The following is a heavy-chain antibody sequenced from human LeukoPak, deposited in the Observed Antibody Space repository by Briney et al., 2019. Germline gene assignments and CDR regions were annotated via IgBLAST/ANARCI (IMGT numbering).Heavy chain of an antibody. Sequence: SETLSLTGTVSGGSISGYYWSWMRQPPGKGLEWIGYIYYSGSTNYNPSLKSRVTISVDTSKNQCSLKLSSVTAADTAIYYCARARSDLFDYWGQGTLVTVSS. CDR2: IYYSGST. CDR1: GGSISGYY. J-gene: IGHJ4*02. V-gene: IGHV4-59*01. CDR3: ARARSDLFDY. D-gene: IGHD3/OR15-3a*01.